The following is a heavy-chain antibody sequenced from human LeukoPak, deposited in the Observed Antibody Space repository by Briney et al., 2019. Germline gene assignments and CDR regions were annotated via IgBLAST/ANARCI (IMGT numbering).Heavy chain of an antibody. V-gene: IGHV4-59*01. CDR3: ARENDRYGRIDY. Sequence: PSETLSLTCRVSGGSISSYYWGWIRQPPGKRLQWIGYVSNSGRTDYNPSLKSQVTISIDTSRNQFSLRLRSVTAADTAVYFCARENDRYGRIDYWGRGTLVTVTS. CDR1: GGSISSYY. D-gene: IGHD5-18*01. CDR2: VSNSGRT. J-gene: IGHJ4*02.